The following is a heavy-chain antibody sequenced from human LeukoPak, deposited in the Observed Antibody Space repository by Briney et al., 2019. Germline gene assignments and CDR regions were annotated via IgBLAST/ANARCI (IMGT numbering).Heavy chain of an antibody. Sequence: WEALKISCRAAGDSFTTCWSGWGRRMPGRGREVMGIIYHGDSATSSSSSFDGQVTISADNSITTAYLQCSSLKASATAMYYCARPITDQSSGSDSIDYWGQGTLVTVSS. V-gene: IGHV5-51*01. D-gene: IGHD5-12*01. CDR2: IYHGDSAT. CDR1: GDSFTTCW. CDR3: ARPITDQSSGSDSIDY. J-gene: IGHJ4*02.